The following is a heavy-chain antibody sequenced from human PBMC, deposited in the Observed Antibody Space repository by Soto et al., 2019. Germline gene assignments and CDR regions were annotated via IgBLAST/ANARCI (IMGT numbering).Heavy chain of an antibody. D-gene: IGHD3-22*01. Sequence: PGESLKISCKGSGYSFTSYWISWVRQMPGKGLEWMGRIDPSDSYTNYSPSFQGHVTISADKSISTAYLQWSGLKASDTAMYYCASAYYYDSSGYSAFDIWGQGTMVTVSS. CDR2: IDPSDSYT. CDR1: GYSFTSYW. V-gene: IGHV5-10-1*01. J-gene: IGHJ3*02. CDR3: ASAYYYDSSGYSAFDI.